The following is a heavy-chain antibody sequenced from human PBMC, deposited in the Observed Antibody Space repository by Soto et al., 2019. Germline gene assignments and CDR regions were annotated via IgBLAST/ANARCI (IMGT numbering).Heavy chain of an antibody. Sequence: SVKVSCKASGCTFSSYAISCVRQAPGQVLEWMGGIIPIFGTANYAQKFQGRVTITADESTSTAYMELSSLRSEDTAVYYCARGGDGNNFGDYYYYGMDVWGQGTTVTVSS. CDR2: IIPIFGTA. J-gene: IGHJ6*02. CDR3: ARGGDGNNFGDYYYYGMDV. CDR1: GCTFSSYA. V-gene: IGHV1-69*13. D-gene: IGHD3-10*01.